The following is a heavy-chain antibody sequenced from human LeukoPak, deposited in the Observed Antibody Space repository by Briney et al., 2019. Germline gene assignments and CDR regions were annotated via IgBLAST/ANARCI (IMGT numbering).Heavy chain of an antibody. CDR2: ISGSGGTT. Sequence: GGSLRLSCAASGFTFYNYAMSWVRQAPGKGLEWVSAISGSGGTTHYADSVKGRFTVSRDNFKNTLYLQMKSLKAEDTAIYFCAKVGPEETRWAPFDYWGQGTLVIVSS. CDR1: GFTFYNYA. J-gene: IGHJ4*02. D-gene: IGHD4-23*01. V-gene: IGHV3-23*01. CDR3: AKVGPEETRWAPFDY.